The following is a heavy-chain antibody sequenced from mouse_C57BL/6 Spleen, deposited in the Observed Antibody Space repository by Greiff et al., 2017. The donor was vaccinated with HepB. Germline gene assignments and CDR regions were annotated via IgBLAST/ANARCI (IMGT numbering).Heavy chain of an antibody. CDR3: ARYSHYYGSSYDWYFDV. CDR1: GYTFTSYW. V-gene: IGHV1-64*01. D-gene: IGHD1-1*01. Sequence: QVQLQQPGAELVKPGASVKLSCKASGYTFTSYWMHWVKQRPGQGLEWIGMIHPNSGSTNYNEKFKSKATLTVEKSSSTAYMQLSSLTSEDSAVYYCARYSHYYGSSYDWYFDVWGTGTTVTVSS. J-gene: IGHJ1*03. CDR2: IHPNSGST.